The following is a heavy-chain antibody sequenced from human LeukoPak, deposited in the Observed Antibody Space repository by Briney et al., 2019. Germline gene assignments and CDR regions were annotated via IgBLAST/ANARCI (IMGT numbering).Heavy chain of an antibody. CDR3: ARDDYDSEAFDI. CDR2: IYTSGNT. D-gene: IGHD3-22*01. Sequence: NPSETLSLTCTVSGGSISGYYWSWIRQPAGKGLEWIGRIYTSGNTNYNPSLKGRVTMSVDTSKNQFSLKLRSVTAADTAVYYCARDDYDSEAFDIWGQGTMVTVSS. CDR1: GGSISGYY. J-gene: IGHJ3*02. V-gene: IGHV4-4*07.